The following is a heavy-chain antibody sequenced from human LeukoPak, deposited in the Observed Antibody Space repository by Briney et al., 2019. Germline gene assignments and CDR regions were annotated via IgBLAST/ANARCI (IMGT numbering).Heavy chain of an antibody. CDR3: AREAPVLWFGELAVRTNWFDP. CDR1: VGTFSSYA. D-gene: IGHD3-10*01. CDR2: IIPIFGTA. V-gene: IGHV1-69*05. J-gene: IGHJ5*02. Sequence: SVKVSCKASVGTFSSYAISWVRQAPGQGLEWMGGIIPIFGTANYAQKFQGRVTITTDESTSTAYMELSSLRSEDTAVYYCAREAPVLWFGELAVRTNWFDPWGQGTLVTVSS.